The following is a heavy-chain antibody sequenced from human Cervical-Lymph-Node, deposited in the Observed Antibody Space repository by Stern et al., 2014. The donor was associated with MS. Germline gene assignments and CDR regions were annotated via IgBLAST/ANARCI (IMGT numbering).Heavy chain of an antibody. D-gene: IGHD5-24*01. Sequence: VQLLESGPGLVKPSQTLSLTCAVTGCSISGAEYDWSWIRQSPGKGLEWIGYIHNSGTTYYNPSLESRVTISVDTSKNQFSLKLRSVTAADTAVYYCSRDADGYSIVFDYWGRGTLVTVSS. J-gene: IGHJ4*02. CDR2: IHNSGTT. CDR3: SRDADGYSIVFDY. V-gene: IGHV4-30-4*08. CDR1: GCSISGAEYD.